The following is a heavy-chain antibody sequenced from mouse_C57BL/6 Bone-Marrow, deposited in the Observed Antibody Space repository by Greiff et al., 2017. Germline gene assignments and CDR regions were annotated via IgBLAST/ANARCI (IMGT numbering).Heavy chain of an antibody. J-gene: IGHJ1*03. Sequence: EVQLQQSGPELVKPGDSVKISCKASGYSFTGYFMNWVMQSHGKSLEWIGRINPYNGDTFYNQKFKGKATLTVDKSSSTAHMELRSLTSEDSAVYYCANLGYGYDANFDVWGTGTTVTVSS. CDR2: INPYNGDT. CDR1: GYSFTGYF. CDR3: ANLGYGYDANFDV. D-gene: IGHD2-2*01. V-gene: IGHV1-20*01.